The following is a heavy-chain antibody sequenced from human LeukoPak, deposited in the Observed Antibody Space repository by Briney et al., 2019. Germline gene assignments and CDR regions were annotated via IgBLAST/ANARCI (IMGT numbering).Heavy chain of an antibody. V-gene: IGHV3-30-3*01. CDR1: GFTFSSYA. J-gene: IGHJ6*02. Sequence: GGSLRLSCAASGFTFSSYAMHWVRQAPGKGLEWVAVISYDGSNKYYADSVKGRFTISRDNSKNTLYLQMNSLRAEDTAVYYCARRDCSGGGCYFRFGYYYGMDVWGQGTTVTVSS. D-gene: IGHD2-15*01. CDR2: ISYDGSNK. CDR3: ARRDCSGGGCYFRFGYYYGMDV.